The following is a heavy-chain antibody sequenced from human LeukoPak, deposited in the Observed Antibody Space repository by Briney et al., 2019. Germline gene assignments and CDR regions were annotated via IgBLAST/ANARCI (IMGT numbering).Heavy chain of an antibody. Sequence: GGSLRLSCAASGFTFSSYAMSWVRQAPGKGLEWVSAISGSGGSTYYAGSVKGRFTISRDNPKNTLYLQMNSLRVEDTAVYYCARVYYGSGSLHYYYYYMDVWGKGTTVTISS. V-gene: IGHV3-23*01. D-gene: IGHD3-10*01. CDR3: ARVYYGSGSLHYYYYYMDV. CDR2: ISGSGGST. CDR1: GFTFSSYA. J-gene: IGHJ6*03.